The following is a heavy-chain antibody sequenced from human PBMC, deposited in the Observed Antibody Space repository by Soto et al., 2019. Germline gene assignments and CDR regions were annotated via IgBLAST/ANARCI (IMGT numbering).Heavy chain of an antibody. CDR1: GFTFSSYA. V-gene: IGHV3-30-3*01. CDR3: ARELAPLDSSGWYGDYYYYGMDV. J-gene: IGHJ6*02. CDR2: ISYDGSNK. D-gene: IGHD6-19*01. Sequence: PVGSLRLSCAASGFTFSSYAMHWVRQAPGKGLEWVAVISYDGSNKYYADSVKGRFTISRDNSKNTLYLQMNSLRAEDTAVYYCARELAPLDSSGWYGDYYYYGMDVWGQGTTVTVSS.